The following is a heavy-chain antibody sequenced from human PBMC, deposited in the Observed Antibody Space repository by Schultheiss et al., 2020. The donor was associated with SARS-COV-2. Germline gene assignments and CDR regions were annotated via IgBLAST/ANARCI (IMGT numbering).Heavy chain of an antibody. V-gene: IGHV3-74*01. J-gene: IGHJ4*02. Sequence: GGSLRLSCAASGFTFSSYWMHWVRQAPGKGLVWVSRINSDGSSTSYADSVKGRFTISRDNSKNTLYLQMNSLRAEDTAVYYCARIASTSSGYSTSFDYWGQGTLVTVSS. CDR3: ARIASTSSGYSTSFDY. CDR1: GFTFSSYW. D-gene: IGHD3-22*01. CDR2: INSDGSST.